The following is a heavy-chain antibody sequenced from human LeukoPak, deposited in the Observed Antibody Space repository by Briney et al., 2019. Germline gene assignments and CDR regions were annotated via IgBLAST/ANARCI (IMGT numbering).Heavy chain of an antibody. Sequence: GGSLRLSCAASGFTFSNYYMTWVRQAPGKGLEWVSYISTSSTYTKYAESVKGRFTISRDDAKNSLYLQMDSLRAEDTAVYFCTKGRGSRVYTSSDSWGHGTLVTVSS. D-gene: IGHD2-8*01. CDR1: GFTFSNYY. CDR3: TKGRGSRVYTSSDS. V-gene: IGHV3-11*05. J-gene: IGHJ5*01. CDR2: ISTSSTYT.